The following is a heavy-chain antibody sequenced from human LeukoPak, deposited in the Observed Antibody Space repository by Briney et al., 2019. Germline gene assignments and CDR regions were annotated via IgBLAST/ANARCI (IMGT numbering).Heavy chain of an antibody. CDR3: ARGITMIVVVTAAREYYFDY. CDR1: GFTFSSYW. Sequence: GGSLRLSCAASGFTFSSYWMSWVRQAPGKGLEWVANIKQDGSEKYYVDSVKGRFTISRDNAKNSLYLQMNSLRAEDTAVYYCARGITMIVVVTAAREYYFDYWGQGTLVTVSS. V-gene: IGHV3-7*01. D-gene: IGHD3-22*01. J-gene: IGHJ4*02. CDR2: IKQDGSEK.